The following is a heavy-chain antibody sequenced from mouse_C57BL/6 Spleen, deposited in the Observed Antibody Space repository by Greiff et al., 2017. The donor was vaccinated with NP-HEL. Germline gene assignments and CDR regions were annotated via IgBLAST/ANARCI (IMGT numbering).Heavy chain of an antibody. J-gene: IGHJ1*03. CDR3: TRDTTVVARYFDV. Sequence: DVQLVESGEGLVKPGGSLKLSCAASGFTFSSYAMSWVRQTPEKRLEWVAYISSGGDYIYYADTVKGRFTISRDNARNTLYLQMSSLKSEDTAMYYCTRDTTVVARYFDVWGTGTTVTVSS. D-gene: IGHD1-1*01. CDR1: GFTFSSYA. CDR2: ISSGGDYI. V-gene: IGHV5-9-1*02.